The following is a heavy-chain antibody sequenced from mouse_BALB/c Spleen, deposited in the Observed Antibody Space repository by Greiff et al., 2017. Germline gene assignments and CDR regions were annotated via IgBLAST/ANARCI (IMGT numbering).Heavy chain of an antibody. V-gene: IGHV5-6-3*01. CDR1: GFTFSSYG. J-gene: IGHJ3*01. Sequence: EVQVVESGGGLVQPGGSLKLSCAASGFTFSSYGMSWVRQTPDKRLELVATINSNGGSTYYPDSVKGRFTISRDNAKNTLYLQMSSLKSEDTAMYYCAREYYDYDGFAYWSQGTLVTVSA. CDR3: AREYYDYDGFAY. D-gene: IGHD2-4*01. CDR2: INSNGGST.